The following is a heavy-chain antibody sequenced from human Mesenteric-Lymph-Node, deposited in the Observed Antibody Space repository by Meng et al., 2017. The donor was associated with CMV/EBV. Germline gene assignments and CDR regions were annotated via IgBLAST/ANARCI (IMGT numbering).Heavy chain of an antibody. CDR3: ARATEILYQLLFSRVPPYYYYGMDV. Sequence: ASVKVSCKASGYAFSSYGISWVRQAPGQGLEWMGWISADNGNTKYAQKFQGRATLTTDTSTSVAYMELRSLRSDDTAIYYCARATEILYQLLFSRVPPYYYYGMDVWGQGATVTVSS. J-gene: IGHJ6*02. D-gene: IGHD2-2*01. V-gene: IGHV1-18*01. CDR2: ISADNGNT. CDR1: GYAFSSYG.